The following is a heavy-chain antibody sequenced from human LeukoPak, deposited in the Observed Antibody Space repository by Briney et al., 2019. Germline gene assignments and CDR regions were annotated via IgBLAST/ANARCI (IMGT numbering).Heavy chain of an antibody. CDR1: GWSFNDYY. V-gene: IGHV4-34*01. D-gene: IGHD2-2*01. CDR2: INARGDT. J-gene: IGHJ5*02. Sequence: SETLSLTCAVYGWSFNDYYWNWVRQPPGKGLEWIGEINARGDTNYNPSLKSRVTISVDSSKNQFSLTLTSMIAADTAIYYCARGQVPAARGYNWFDPWGQGTLVTVSS. CDR3: ARGQVPAARGYNWFDP.